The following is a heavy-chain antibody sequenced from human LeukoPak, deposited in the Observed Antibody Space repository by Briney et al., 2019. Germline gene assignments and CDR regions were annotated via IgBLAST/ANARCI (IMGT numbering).Heavy chain of an antibody. Sequence: ASVKVSCKVSGYTLTELSMHWVRQAPGKGLEWMGGFDPEDGETIYAQKFQGRVTMTEDTSTDTAYMELSSLRSEDTAVYYCATGIPYDYVWGSYRPTYFDYWGQGTPVTVSS. V-gene: IGHV1-24*01. D-gene: IGHD3-16*02. CDR3: ATGIPYDYVWGSYRPTYFDY. CDR1: GYTLTELS. CDR2: FDPEDGET. J-gene: IGHJ4*02.